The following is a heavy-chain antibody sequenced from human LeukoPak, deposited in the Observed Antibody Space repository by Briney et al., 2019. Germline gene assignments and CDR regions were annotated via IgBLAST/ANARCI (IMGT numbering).Heavy chain of an antibody. CDR3: AREIPAAESSLYYYYYMDV. V-gene: IGHV3-7*01. Sequence: GGSLRLSCAASGFTFSSYWMSWVRQAPGKGLEWVANIKQDGSEKYYVDSVKGRFTISRDNAKNSLYLQMNSLRAEDTAVYYCAREIPAAESSLYYYYYMDVWGKGTTVTVSS. CDR1: GFTFSSYW. D-gene: IGHD6-13*01. J-gene: IGHJ6*03. CDR2: IKQDGSEK.